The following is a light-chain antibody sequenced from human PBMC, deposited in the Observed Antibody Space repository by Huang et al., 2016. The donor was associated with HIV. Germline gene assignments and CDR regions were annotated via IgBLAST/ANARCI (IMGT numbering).Light chain of an antibody. J-gene: IGKJ2*01. CDR1: QSVTNF. CDR3: QQRNDWPPYT. V-gene: IGKV3-11*01. CDR2: DAS. Sequence: EVVLTQSPATLSLSPGERATLSCRASQSVTNFLAWYQQNPGQPPRLLIYDASTRATGIPPRFSGSGSGTDCTLTISSLEPEDFAVYYCQQRNDWPPYTFGQGTRLEIK.